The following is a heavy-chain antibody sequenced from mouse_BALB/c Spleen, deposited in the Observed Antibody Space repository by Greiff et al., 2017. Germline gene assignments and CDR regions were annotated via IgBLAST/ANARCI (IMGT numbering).Heavy chain of an antibody. CDR3: AREDPAWFAY. CDR1: GYTFTSYW. Sequence: VQLQQSGAELAKPGASVKMSCKASGYTFTSYWMHWVKQRPGQGLEWIGYINPSTGYTEYNQKFKDKATLTADKSSSTAYMQLSSLTSEDSAVYYCAREDPAWFAYWGEGTVVTVSA. CDR2: INPSTGYT. J-gene: IGHJ3*01. V-gene: IGHV1-7*01.